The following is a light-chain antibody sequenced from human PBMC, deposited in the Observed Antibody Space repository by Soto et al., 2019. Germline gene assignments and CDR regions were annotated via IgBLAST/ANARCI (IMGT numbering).Light chain of an antibody. CDR1: HRVSSY. J-gene: IGKJ5*01. CDR2: DAS. V-gene: IGKV3-11*01. Sequence: EIVLTQSPATLSLSPGERATLCCRCVHRVSSYLAWYQQKPGQAPRLLIYDASNRATGIPARFSGSGSGTDFTLTISSLEPEDFAVYYCQQRSNWPPEFTFGQGTRLEIK. CDR3: QQRSNWPPEFT.